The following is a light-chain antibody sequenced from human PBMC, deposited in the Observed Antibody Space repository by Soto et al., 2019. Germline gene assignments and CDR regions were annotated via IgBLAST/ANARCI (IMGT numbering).Light chain of an antibody. Sequence: EIVLTQSPATLSSFPGDRVTLSCRASQYINTRLAWYQHRPGQAPRLLIYQTSIRAAGIPARFSASGTGTEFTITPSDVQPEDFAVYYCHQRQSWPRTFGQGTKVDIK. J-gene: IGKJ1*01. CDR1: QYINTR. V-gene: IGKV3-11*01. CDR3: HQRQSWPRT. CDR2: QTS.